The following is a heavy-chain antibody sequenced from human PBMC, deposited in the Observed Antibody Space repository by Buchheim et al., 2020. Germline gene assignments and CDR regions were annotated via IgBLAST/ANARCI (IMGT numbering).Heavy chain of an antibody. Sequence: QVQLQESGPGLEKPSQTLSLTCTVSGDSIRSGYYWSWIRQHPGKGLEWIGYIYFSGATFYNSSLQSRVTMSVDTSNNRFSLKLTSLTAADTAVYYCARAVPAGNLFWSFDIWGRGTL. CDR1: GDSIRSGYY. V-gene: IGHV4-31*03. CDR3: ARAVPAGNLFWSFDI. CDR2: IYFSGAT. J-gene: IGHJ2*01. D-gene: IGHD2-2*01.